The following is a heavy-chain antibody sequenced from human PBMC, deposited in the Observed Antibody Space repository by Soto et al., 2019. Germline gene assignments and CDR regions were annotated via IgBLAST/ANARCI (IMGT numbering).Heavy chain of an antibody. V-gene: IGHV3-74*01. CDR3: TTLFEY. CDR1: GFTFTNYW. CDR2: IDGVGTGT. J-gene: IGHJ4*02. Sequence: EVQLVQSGGGSVQPGGSLRLSCAASGFTFTNYWMHWVRQVPGKGLVWVSRIDGVGTGTSYSDSVRGRFTISRDNAENTLYLQMNSLRAEDTAVYYCTTLFEYWGQGTLVIVSS.